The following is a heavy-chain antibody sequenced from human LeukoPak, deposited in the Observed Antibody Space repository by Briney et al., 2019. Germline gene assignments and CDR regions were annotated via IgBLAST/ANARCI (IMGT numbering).Heavy chain of an antibody. CDR1: GDSISSFF. V-gene: IGHV4-59*01. J-gene: IGHJ4*02. Sequence: SETLSLTCTVSGDSISSFFWSWIRQPPGKGLEWIGYIYDGGTTKYNPSLKSRVTISADTSKSQFSVNLSSVTAADTAVYYCARQSRVGGTCFDYWGQGALVTVSP. D-gene: IGHD2-15*01. CDR3: ARQSRVGGTCFDY. CDR2: IYDGGTT.